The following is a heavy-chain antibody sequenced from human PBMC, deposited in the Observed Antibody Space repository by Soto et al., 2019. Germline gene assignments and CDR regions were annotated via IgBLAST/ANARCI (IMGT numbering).Heavy chain of an antibody. V-gene: IGHV4-31*03. CDR2: IYSSGTT. CDR1: GGSISSGSYY. J-gene: IGHJ4*02. Sequence: SETLSLTCTVSGGSISSGSYYWSWIRQLPGKGLEWIGYIYSSGTTYYNPSLKSRVTISVDTSKNQFSLKLSSVTAADTAMYYWARDRCYEGQYTFDSWGQGTLVTVSS. CDR3: ARDRCYEGQYTFDS. D-gene: IGHD5-12*01.